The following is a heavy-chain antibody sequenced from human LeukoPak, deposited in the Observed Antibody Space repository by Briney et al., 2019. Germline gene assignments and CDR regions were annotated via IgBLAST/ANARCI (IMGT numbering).Heavy chain of an antibody. CDR1: GFTFSTFW. CDR3: ARDVRAFDI. Sequence: PGGSLRLSCAASGFTFSTFWMSWVRQAPGKGLEWVANIKEDGSEKYYVDSVKGRFTISRDNAKNSLYLQMNSLRAEDTAVYYCARDVRAFDIWGRGTMVTVSS. V-gene: IGHV3-7*01. CDR2: IKEDGSEK. D-gene: IGHD2-8*01. J-gene: IGHJ3*02.